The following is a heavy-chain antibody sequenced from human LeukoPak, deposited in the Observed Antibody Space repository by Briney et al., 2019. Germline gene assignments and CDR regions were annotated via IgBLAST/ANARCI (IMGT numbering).Heavy chain of an antibody. D-gene: IGHD1-26*01. CDR3: ARDPEVDVGAFDI. J-gene: IGHJ3*02. Sequence: GGSLRLSCAASGFTFSSYSMTWVRQAPGKGLEWVSSISSSSSYIYYADSVKGRFTISRDNAKNSLYLQMNSLRAEDTAVYYCARDPEVDVGAFDIWGQGTMVTVSS. CDR2: ISSSSSYI. CDR1: GFTFSSYS. V-gene: IGHV3-21*01.